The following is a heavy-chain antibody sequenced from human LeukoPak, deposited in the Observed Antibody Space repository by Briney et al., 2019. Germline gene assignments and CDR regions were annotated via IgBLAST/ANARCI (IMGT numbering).Heavy chain of an antibody. CDR2: ISGSGGST. CDR3: AKVINGHQRLLRVFDY. CDR1: GFTFSSYA. Sequence: GGSLRLSCAASGFTFSSYAMSWVRQAPGKGLEWVSAISGSGGSTYYADSVKGRFTISRDNSKNTLYLQMNSLRAEDTAVYYCAKVINGHQRLLRVFDYWGQGTLVTVSS. J-gene: IGHJ4*02. V-gene: IGHV3-23*01. D-gene: IGHD2-15*01.